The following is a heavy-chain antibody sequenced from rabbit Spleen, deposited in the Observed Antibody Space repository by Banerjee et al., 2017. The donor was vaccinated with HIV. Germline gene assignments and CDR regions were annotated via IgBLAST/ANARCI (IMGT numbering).Heavy chain of an antibody. CDR1: GFEFSSYG. Sequence: QEQLVESGGGLVQPGGSLKLSCKASGFEFSSYGVSWVRQAPGKGLEWIGYIDPVFGSTYYASWVNGRFTISSHNAQNTVDLQMNSLTAADTATYFCVRDSGDWGVTRLDLWGQGTLVTVS. V-gene: IGHV1S47*01. D-gene: IGHD4-1*01. J-gene: IGHJ3*01. CDR2: IDPVFGST. CDR3: VRDSGDWGVTRLDL.